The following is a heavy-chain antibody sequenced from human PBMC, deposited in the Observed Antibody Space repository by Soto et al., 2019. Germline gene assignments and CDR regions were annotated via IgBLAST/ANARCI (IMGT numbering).Heavy chain of an antibody. D-gene: IGHD3-22*01. J-gene: IGHJ4*02. Sequence: QVQVVQSGAEVKKPGASVKVSCKASGYTFTSYGISWVRQSPGKVLEWMGWISAYNGNTKYEQKLQGRVTMTTDTSTSTAYMELRSLRSDDTAVYYCARDVTPRVVDHWGQGTLVTVSS. CDR2: ISAYNGNT. V-gene: IGHV1-18*01. CDR3: ARDVTPRVVDH. CDR1: GYTFTSYG.